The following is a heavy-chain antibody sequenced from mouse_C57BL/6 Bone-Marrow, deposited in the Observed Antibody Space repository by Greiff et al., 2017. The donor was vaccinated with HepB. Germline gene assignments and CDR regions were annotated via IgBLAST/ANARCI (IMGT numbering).Heavy chain of an antibody. Sequence: EVQLQQSGPVLVKPGASVKMSCKASGYTFTDYYMNWVKQSHGKSLEWIGVINPYNGGTSYNQKFKGKATLTVDKSSSTAYMELNSLTSEDSAVYNCASLLWLRRAYFDYWGQGTTLTVSS. CDR2: INPYNGGT. CDR1: GYTFTDYY. D-gene: IGHD2-2*01. V-gene: IGHV1-19*01. J-gene: IGHJ2*01. CDR3: ASLLWLRRAYFDY.